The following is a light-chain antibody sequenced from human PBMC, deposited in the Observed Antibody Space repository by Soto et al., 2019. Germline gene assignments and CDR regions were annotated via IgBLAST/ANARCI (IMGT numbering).Light chain of an antibody. CDR3: QHYNSQYT. CDR2: KAS. J-gene: IGKJ2*01. Sequence: DIQMTQSPSTLSASLGDRATITCRASQSISSWLAAYQQQAGKAPKLLIYKASSLESGVSSGFSCSGSVTVFTITISRLHLDVFATYYCQHYNSQYTFGQGTKLEIK. CDR1: QSISSW. V-gene: IGKV1-5*03.